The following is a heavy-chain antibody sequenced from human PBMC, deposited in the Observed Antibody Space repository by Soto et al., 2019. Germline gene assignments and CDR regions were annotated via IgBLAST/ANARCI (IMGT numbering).Heavy chain of an antibody. Sequence: SVKVSCKASGATFSSYAISWVRQAPGQGLEWMGGIIPIFGTANYAQKFQGRVTITADESTSTAYMELSSLRSEDTAVYYCARDIIDRVVAATGRYYFDYWGQGTLVTVSS. V-gene: IGHV1-69*13. CDR1: GATFSSYA. D-gene: IGHD2-15*01. J-gene: IGHJ4*02. CDR2: IIPIFGTA. CDR3: ARDIIDRVVAATGRYYFDY.